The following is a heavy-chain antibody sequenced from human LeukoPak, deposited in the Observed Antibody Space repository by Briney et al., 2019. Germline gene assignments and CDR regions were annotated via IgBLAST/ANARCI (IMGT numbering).Heavy chain of an antibody. CDR1: GLTVSSYW. Sequence: AGTLRLSCAASGLTVSSYWMTWIRQAPGKGLEWVANIKEDGSAKSYVDSLKGRFTISRDNAKNSLYLQMNSLRVDDTPVYYCARDYDYFSGHNLDAYDIWGQGTTVIVSS. V-gene: IGHV3-7*01. D-gene: IGHD2-15*01. CDR2: IKEDGSAK. J-gene: IGHJ3*02. CDR3: ARDYDYFSGHNLDAYDI.